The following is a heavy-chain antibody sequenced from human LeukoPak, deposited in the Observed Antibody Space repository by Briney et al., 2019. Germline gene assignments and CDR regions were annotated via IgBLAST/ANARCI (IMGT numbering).Heavy chain of an antibody. Sequence: GGSLRLSCAASGFTFSNYEINWVRQAPGRGLEWISYISGSGTSIYHANSVKGRFTISRDNAKNSVYLQMNSLRAEDTAVYYCAREAYYGSGSYSDFALDYWGQGTLVTVSS. CDR1: GFTFSNYE. V-gene: IGHV3-48*03. J-gene: IGHJ4*02. CDR3: AREAYYGSGSYSDFALDY. CDR2: ISGSGTSI. D-gene: IGHD3-10*01.